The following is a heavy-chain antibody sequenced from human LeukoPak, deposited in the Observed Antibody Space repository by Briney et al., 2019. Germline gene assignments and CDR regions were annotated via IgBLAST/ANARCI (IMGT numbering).Heavy chain of an antibody. J-gene: IGHJ4*02. CDR3: ARDVVEMATITFDY. CDR1: GFSVSNNY. CDR2: INSDGSST. V-gene: IGHV3-74*01. Sequence: PGGSLRLSCAASGFSVSNNYMSWVRQAPGKGLVWVSHINSDGSSTSYADSVKGRFTISRDNAKNTLYLQMNSLRAEDTAVYYCARDVVEMATITFDYWGQGTLVTVSS. D-gene: IGHD5-24*01.